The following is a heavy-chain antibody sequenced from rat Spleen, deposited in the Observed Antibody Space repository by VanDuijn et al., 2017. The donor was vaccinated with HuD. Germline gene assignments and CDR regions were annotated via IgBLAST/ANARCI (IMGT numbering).Heavy chain of an antibody. CDR3: GGANYGGYNY. Sequence: EVQLVESGGGLVQPGRSMKLSCAASGFTFSNYDMAWVRQAPKKCLEWVAYISYDGGSTYDRNPVKGRFTIYRDNAKSTLYLQMSKLGSEDTAIYYCGGANYGGYNYWGQGVMVTVSS. CDR2: ISYDGGST. D-gene: IGHD1-11*01. J-gene: IGHJ2*01. CDR1: GFTFSNYD. V-gene: IGHV5-22*01.